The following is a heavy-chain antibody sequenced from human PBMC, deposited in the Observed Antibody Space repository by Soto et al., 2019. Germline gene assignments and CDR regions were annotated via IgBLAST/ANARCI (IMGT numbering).Heavy chain of an antibody. CDR3: VNPAGEGSSGSYYQY. CDR1: GFTFSSFP. J-gene: IGHJ1*01. V-gene: IGHV3-64D*06. D-gene: IGHD1-26*01. CDR2: ISSNGGST. Sequence: QAVGSLRLSCSASGFTFSSFPMHWVRQAPGKGLEYVSAISSNGGSTYYADSVKGRFTVSRDNSKNTLYLQMSSLRAEDTAVYYCVNPAGEGSSGSYYQYWGQGTLVTVSS.